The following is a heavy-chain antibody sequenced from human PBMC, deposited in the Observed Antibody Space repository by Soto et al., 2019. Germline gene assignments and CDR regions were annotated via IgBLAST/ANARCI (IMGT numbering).Heavy chain of an antibody. CDR2: IDGSGGIT. J-gene: IGHJ5*02. CDR1: GFTFGTTD. CDR3: VKNSGWFNP. D-gene: IGHD3-10*01. V-gene: IGHV3-23*01. Sequence: QLLQSGGGLVQPGGSLTLSCAASGFTFGTTDMSWVRQAPGEGLEWVSTIDGSGGITYYADSVKGRFTISRDNSRNTVYRQMNSLRVDETALYYCVKNSGWFNPWGQGALVTVSS.